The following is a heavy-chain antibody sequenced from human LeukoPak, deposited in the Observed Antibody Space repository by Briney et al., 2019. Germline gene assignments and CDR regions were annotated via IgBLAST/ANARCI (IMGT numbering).Heavy chain of an antibody. CDR2: ISPSGGST. CDR3: ARVLYYYDSSGYYKAAGYYYMDV. J-gene: IGHJ6*03. V-gene: IGHV1-46*01. D-gene: IGHD3-22*01. CDR1: GYTFTSNY. Sequence: ASVKVSCKAFGYTFTSNYMHWVRQAPGQGPEWMGVISPSGGSTTYAQKLQGRVTMTRNTSISTAYMELSSLRSEDTAVYYCARVLYYYDSSGYYKAAGYYYMDVWGKGTTVTISS.